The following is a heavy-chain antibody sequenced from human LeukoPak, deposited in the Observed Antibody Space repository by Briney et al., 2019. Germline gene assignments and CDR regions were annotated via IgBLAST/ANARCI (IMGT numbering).Heavy chain of an antibody. CDR1: GGSISSYY. J-gene: IGHJ4*02. V-gene: IGHV4-59*08. D-gene: IGHD3-16*02. CDR3: ARLQITFGGVIRPTPYFDY. Sequence: PSETLSLTCTVSGGSISSYYWSWIRQPPGKGLEWIGYIYYSGSTNYNPSLKSRVTISVDTSKNQFSLKLSSVTAADTAVYYCARLQITFGGVIRPTPYFDYWGQGTLVTVSS. CDR2: IYYSGST.